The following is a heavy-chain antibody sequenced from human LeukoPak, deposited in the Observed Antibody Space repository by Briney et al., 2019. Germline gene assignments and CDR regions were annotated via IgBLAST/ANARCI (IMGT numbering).Heavy chain of an antibody. V-gene: IGHV4-34*01. Sequence: SETLSLTCAVYGGSFSGYYWSWIRQPPGKGLEWIGEINHSGSTNYYPSLKSRVTISVDTSKNQFSLKLSSVTAADTAVYYCARGRYSSSGWLHWFDPWGQGTLVTVSS. J-gene: IGHJ5*02. CDR3: ARGRYSSSGWLHWFDP. CDR2: INHSGST. D-gene: IGHD6-19*01. CDR1: GGSFSGYY.